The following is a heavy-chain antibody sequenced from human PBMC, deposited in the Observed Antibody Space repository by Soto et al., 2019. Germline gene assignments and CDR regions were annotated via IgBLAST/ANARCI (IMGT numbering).Heavy chain of an antibody. D-gene: IGHD6-6*01. Sequence: QVQLVEAGGGVVQPGGSLSLSCVASGFIFSNFGMHWVRQAPGKGLEWVAVISSDEKIKQYADSVRGRFAISRDNSKNTLYLQMTSLRAEDTAIYYCARGLRSVLVYWGQGTLVTVSS. CDR3: ARGLRSVLVY. CDR1: GFIFSNFG. V-gene: IGHV3-33*01. CDR2: ISSDEKIK. J-gene: IGHJ4*02.